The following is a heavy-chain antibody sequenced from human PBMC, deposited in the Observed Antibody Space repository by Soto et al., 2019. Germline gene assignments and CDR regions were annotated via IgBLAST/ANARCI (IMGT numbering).Heavy chain of an antibody. D-gene: IGHD5-18*01. Sequence: ASVKVSCKASGGTFSSYAISWVRQAPGQGLEWMGGIIPIFGTANYAQKFQGRVTSTADESTSTAYMELSSLRSEDTALYYCARDFRSTAMVTLVGYWGQGTLVTVSS. CDR3: ARDFRSTAMVTLVGY. V-gene: IGHV1-69*13. CDR1: GGTFSSYA. CDR2: IIPIFGTA. J-gene: IGHJ4*02.